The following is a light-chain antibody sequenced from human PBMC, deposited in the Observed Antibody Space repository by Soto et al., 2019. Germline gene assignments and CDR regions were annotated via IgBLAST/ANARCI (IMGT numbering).Light chain of an antibody. CDR3: QQYGSSPGT. J-gene: IGKJ1*01. CDR1: QSVSSNY. Sequence: EIVLTQSPGTMSLSPGERATLSCRASQSVSSNYLAWYQQKPGQAPRLLVYGASSRATDIPDRFSGSGSGTDFTLTISRLEPEDFAMYYCQQYGSSPGTFGQGTKVEIK. CDR2: GAS. V-gene: IGKV3-20*01.